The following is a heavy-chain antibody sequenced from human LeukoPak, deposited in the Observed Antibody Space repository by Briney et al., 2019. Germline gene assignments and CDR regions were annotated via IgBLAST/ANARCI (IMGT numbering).Heavy chain of an antibody. V-gene: IGHV1-2*02. CDR1: GYTFTGYY. CDR2: INPNNDDS. J-gene: IGHJ6*03. Sequence: ASVKVSCKASGYTFTGYYIHWVRQAPGQGPEWMGWINPNNDDSKSAEKFQGRVTMSRDTSIDTAYMELSSLRPNDTAVYYCARVLNSGFTYDHYHMDVWGQGTTVTVSS. D-gene: IGHD3-10*01. CDR3: ARVLNSGFTYDHYHMDV.